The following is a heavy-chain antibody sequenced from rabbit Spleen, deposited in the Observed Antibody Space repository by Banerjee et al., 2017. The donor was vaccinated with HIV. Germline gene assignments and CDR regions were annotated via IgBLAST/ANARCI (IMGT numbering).Heavy chain of an antibody. CDR3: VREVGGSAYPDSFTL. CDR2: IYTGSNGNI. D-gene: IGHD1-1*01. V-gene: IGHV1S45*01. CDR1: GFSLSNAYM. Sequence: QEQLEESGGDLVKPEGSLTLTCKASGFSLSNAYMMCWVRQAPGKGLEWIACIYTGSNGNIYYATWAKGRFTISKTSSTTVTLQMTSLTVADTATYFCVREVGGSAYPDSFTLWGPGTLVTVS. J-gene: IGHJ4*01.